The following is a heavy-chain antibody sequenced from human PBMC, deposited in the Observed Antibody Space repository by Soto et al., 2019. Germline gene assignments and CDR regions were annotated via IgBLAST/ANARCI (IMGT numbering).Heavy chain of an antibody. CDR1: GYTFTSYY. CDR2: INPSGGST. V-gene: IGHV1-46*01. J-gene: IGHJ4*02. D-gene: IGHD5-12*01. Sequence: ASVKVSCKASGYTFTSYYIHWVRQAPGQGLEWVGLINPSGGSTTYAPKFQGRVTMTRDTSTSTVYMELNSLRSEDTAVYFCARDAQIGHGYSVYHTYWGQGTLVTVSS. CDR3: ARDAQIGHGYSVYHTY.